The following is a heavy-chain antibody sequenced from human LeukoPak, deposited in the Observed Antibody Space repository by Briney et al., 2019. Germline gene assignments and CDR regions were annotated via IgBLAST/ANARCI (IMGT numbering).Heavy chain of an antibody. CDR1: GGSISSGSYS. Sequence: PSETLSLTCAVSGGSISSGSYSWSWIRRPPGKGLEWIGYIYHSGSTYYNPSLKSRVTISVDRSKNQFSLELSSVTAADTAVYYCARTYYYDSSGSLAFDIWGQGTMVTVSS. CDR2: IYHSGST. J-gene: IGHJ3*02. V-gene: IGHV4-30-2*01. CDR3: ARTYYYDSSGSLAFDI. D-gene: IGHD3-22*01.